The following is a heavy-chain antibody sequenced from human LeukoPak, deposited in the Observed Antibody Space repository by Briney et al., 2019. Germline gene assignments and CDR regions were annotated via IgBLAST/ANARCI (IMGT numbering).Heavy chain of an antibody. Sequence: SETLSLTCTVSGGSISSSPYYWGWIRQPPGKDLEWIGSIYYSGSTYYNPSLKSRVTISVDTSKNQFSLKLSSVTAADTAVYYCARDPYDFWSGYPYGMDVWGQGTTVTVSS. J-gene: IGHJ6*02. CDR3: ARDPYDFWSGYPYGMDV. D-gene: IGHD3-3*01. CDR1: GGSISSSPYY. V-gene: IGHV4-39*07. CDR2: IYYSGST.